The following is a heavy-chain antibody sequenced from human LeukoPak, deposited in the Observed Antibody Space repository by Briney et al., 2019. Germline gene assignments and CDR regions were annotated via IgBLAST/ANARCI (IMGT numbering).Heavy chain of an antibody. D-gene: IGHD3-22*01. J-gene: IGHJ4*02. CDR3: ARASSEYDSSGYYDFDY. Sequence: PSETLSLTCTVSGVSISDHYWSWIRQPPGKGLDWIGFIYYTGSTNYNPSLKSRVTMSLDTSKNQFSLKLSSVTAADTAVYYCARASSEYDSSGYYDFDYWGQGTLLTVSS. CDR1: GVSISDHY. CDR2: IYYTGST. V-gene: IGHV4-59*11.